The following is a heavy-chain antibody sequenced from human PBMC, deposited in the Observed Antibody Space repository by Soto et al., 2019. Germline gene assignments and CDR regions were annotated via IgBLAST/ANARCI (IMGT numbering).Heavy chain of an antibody. CDR3: IRGPRPSSVGTGAL. Sequence: PGVSLRLSWAASGFVFNMYWMHWVRQVPGEGPEWVTRINDDGTRTDYADSAKGRFTISRDNAKDILYLQMNASRVDDTAVYYCIRGPRPSSVGTGALWGQGTLVTVSS. J-gene: IGHJ4*02. CDR1: GFVFNMYW. D-gene: IGHD3-10*01. V-gene: IGHV3-74*01. CDR2: INDDGTRT.